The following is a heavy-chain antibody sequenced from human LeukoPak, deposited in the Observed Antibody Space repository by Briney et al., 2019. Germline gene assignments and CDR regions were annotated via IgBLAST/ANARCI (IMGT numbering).Heavy chain of an antibody. V-gene: IGHV3-23*01. Sequence: GGSLRLSCVDSRLTLNTYMVSWVRQAPGKGLEWISTITSGGGTYYTDSVRGRLTVSRDNSKNTLYLLMDSLRAEDTAVYYCVKRPYYDGGHYVFQFWGQGTLVTVSS. D-gene: IGHD3-10*02. CDR1: RLTLNTYM. CDR2: ITSGGGT. CDR3: VKRPYYDGGHYVFQF. J-gene: IGHJ4*02.